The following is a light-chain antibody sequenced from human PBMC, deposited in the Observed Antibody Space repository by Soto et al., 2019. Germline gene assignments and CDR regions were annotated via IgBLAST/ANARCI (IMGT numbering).Light chain of an antibody. CDR3: QQSYSTPHT. CDR1: QGISSY. CDR2: AAS. V-gene: IGKV1-8*01. J-gene: IGKJ1*01. Sequence: IRVTQSPSSLSASTGDRVTITCRASQGISSYLAWYQQKPGKAPKLLIYAASTLQSGVPSRFSGSGSGTEFTLTISSLQPDDFATYYCQQSYSTPHTFGQGTKVDIK.